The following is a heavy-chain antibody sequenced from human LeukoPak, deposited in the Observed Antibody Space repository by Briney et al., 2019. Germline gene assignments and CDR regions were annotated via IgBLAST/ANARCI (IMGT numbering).Heavy chain of an antibody. Sequence: GGSLRLSCAASGFTFSSYGMHWVRQAPGKGLEWVAVIWYDGSNKYYADSVKGRFTISRDNSKNTLYLQMNSLRAEDTAVYYCARDWPLGENSVRIAAPWFDPWGQGTLVTVSS. D-gene: IGHD6-6*01. J-gene: IGHJ5*02. CDR1: GFTFSSYG. V-gene: IGHV3-33*01. CDR2: IWYDGSNK. CDR3: ARDWPLGENSVRIAAPWFDP.